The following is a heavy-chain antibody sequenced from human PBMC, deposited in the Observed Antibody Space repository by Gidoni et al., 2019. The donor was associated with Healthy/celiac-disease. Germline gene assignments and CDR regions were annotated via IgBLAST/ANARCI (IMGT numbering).Heavy chain of an antibody. D-gene: IGHD3-22*01. Sequence: WSWIRQPPGKGLEWIGEINHSGSTNYNPSLKSRVTISVDTSKNQFSLKLSSVTAADTAVYYCARGLGSSGYQTDYWGQGTLVTVSS. V-gene: IGHV4-34*01. CDR2: INHSGST. J-gene: IGHJ4*02. CDR3: ARGLGSSGYQTDY.